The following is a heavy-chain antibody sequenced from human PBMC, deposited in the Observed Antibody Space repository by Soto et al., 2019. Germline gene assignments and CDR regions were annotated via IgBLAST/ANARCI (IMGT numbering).Heavy chain of an antibody. CDR3: ARRSSSWYFDY. D-gene: IGHD6-13*01. Sequence: EVQLLESGGGLVQPGGSLRLSCAASGFTFSSYDMSWVRQAPGKGLEWVSVISGSGGSTYYADSVKGRFTISRDNSKNTLYLQMNSLRAEDTAVYYCARRSSSWYFDYWGQGTLVTVSS. V-gene: IGHV3-23*01. J-gene: IGHJ4*02. CDR2: ISGSGGST. CDR1: GFTFSSYD.